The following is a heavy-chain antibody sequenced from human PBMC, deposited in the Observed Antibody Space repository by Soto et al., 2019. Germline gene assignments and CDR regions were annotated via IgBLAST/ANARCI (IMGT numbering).Heavy chain of an antibody. Sequence: PGGSLRLSCSASGFNLSSYAMHWVRQAPGKGLEYVSAIRSSGNSTNYADSVKGRFAVSRDNSKNTLYLQMSSLRTEDTAVYYCVKGSGSYYYYCVMDVWGQGTTVTVSS. V-gene: IGHV3-64D*06. CDR2: IRSSGNST. CDR1: GFNLSSYA. CDR3: VKGSGSYYYYCVMDV. J-gene: IGHJ6*02. D-gene: IGHD3-10*01.